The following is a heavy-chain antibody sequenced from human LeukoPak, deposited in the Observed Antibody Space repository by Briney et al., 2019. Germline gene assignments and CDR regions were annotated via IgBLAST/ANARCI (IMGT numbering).Heavy chain of an antibody. D-gene: IGHD4/OR15-4a*01. CDR3: YLLTNYNWFDP. V-gene: IGHV1-69-2*01. CDR1: GYTFTDYY. CDR2: VDPEDGEK. Sequence: ASVKVSCKVSGYTFTDYYMHWVQQAPGKGLEWMGLVDPEDGEKIYAEKFQGRVTITADTSTDTAYMELSSLRSEDTAVYYCYLLTNYNWFDPWGQGTLVTVSS. J-gene: IGHJ5*02.